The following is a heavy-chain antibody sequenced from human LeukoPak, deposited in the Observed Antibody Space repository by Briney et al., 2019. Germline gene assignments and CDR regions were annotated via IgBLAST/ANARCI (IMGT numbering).Heavy chain of an antibody. V-gene: IGHV3-11*04. CDR2: IRSIGSTT. CDR3: ARDVSSTWYGFDY. CDR1: GFTFSDYY. J-gene: IGHJ4*02. Sequence: PGGSLRLSCAASGFTFSDYYMSWIRQAPGKGLEWVSYIRSIGSTTYYADSVKGRFTISRDNAKNSLYLQMNSLRPEDTAVYYCARDVSSTWYGFDYWGQGTLVTVSS. D-gene: IGHD6-13*01.